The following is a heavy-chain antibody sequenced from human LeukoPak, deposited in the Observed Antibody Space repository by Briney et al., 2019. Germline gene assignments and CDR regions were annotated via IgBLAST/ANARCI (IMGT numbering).Heavy chain of an antibody. CDR2: ISAYNGNT. Sequence: ASVKVSCKASGYTFTSYGISWVRQAPGQGLEWMGWISAYNGNTNYAQKLQGRVTMTTDTSTSTAYMELRSLRSDDTAVYYCARFALLWFGELSLNAFDIWGQGTMVTVSS. D-gene: IGHD3-10*01. V-gene: IGHV1-18*01. CDR3: ARFALLWFGELSLNAFDI. J-gene: IGHJ3*02. CDR1: GYTFTSYG.